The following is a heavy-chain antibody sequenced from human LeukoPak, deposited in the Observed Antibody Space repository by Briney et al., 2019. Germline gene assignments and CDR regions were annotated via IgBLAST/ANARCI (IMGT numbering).Heavy chain of an antibody. CDR1: GYTFTGYY. D-gene: IGHD3-22*01. J-gene: IGHJ5*02. Sequence: ASVKVSCKASGYTFTGYYMHWVRQAPGQGLEWMGWINPNSGGTNYAQKFQGRVTMTRDTSISTAYMELSRLRSDDTAVYYCARDYYDSSGRKFDPWGQGTLVTVSS. V-gene: IGHV1-2*02. CDR3: ARDYYDSSGRKFDP. CDR2: INPNSGGT.